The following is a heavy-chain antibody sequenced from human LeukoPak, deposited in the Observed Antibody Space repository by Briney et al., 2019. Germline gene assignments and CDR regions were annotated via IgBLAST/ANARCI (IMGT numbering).Heavy chain of an antibody. CDR2: ISDSGDDT. Sequence: GGSLRLSCTGSGFTFSNYVMSWVRQAPGKRLEWVSGISDSGDDTDYADSVKGRFTISRDNSKNTLYLQMNSLRAEDTAVYYCAKDGSSSGYPYCMDVWGKGTTVTVSS. CDR1: GFTFSNYV. D-gene: IGHD5-12*01. J-gene: IGHJ6*03. V-gene: IGHV3-23*01. CDR3: AKDGSSSGYPYCMDV.